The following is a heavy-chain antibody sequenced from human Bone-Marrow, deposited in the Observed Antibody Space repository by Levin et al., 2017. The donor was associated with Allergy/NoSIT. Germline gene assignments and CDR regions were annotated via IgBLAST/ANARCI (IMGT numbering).Heavy chain of an antibody. D-gene: IGHD5-18*01. Sequence: GSLRLSCTVSGGSISSYYWSWIRQPPGKGLEWIGYIYYSGSTNYNPSLKSRVTISVDTSKKQFSVKLSSVTAADTAVYYCASSGYSYGWYYFDYWGQGTLVTVSS. V-gene: IGHV4-59*01. CDR1: GGSISSYY. CDR3: ASSGYSYGWYYFDY. CDR2: IYYSGST. J-gene: IGHJ4*02.